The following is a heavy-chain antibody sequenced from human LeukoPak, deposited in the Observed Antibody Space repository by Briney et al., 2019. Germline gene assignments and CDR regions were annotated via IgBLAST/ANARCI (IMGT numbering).Heavy chain of an antibody. V-gene: IGHV3-23*01. CDR3: AKGSSGYFFDL. J-gene: IGHJ4*02. D-gene: IGHD3-22*01. CDR2: ISNDGGGT. CDR1: GFIFNNYG. Sequence: GSLRLSCAASGFIFNNYGLVWVRQAPGEGLEWVSAISNDGGGTTYADFVKGRFSVSRDNSKNTLFLQMNSLRAEDTALYYCAKGSSGYFFDLWGQGTLVTVS.